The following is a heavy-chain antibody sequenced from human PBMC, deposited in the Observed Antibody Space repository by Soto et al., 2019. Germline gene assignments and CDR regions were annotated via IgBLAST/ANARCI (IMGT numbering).Heavy chain of an antibody. J-gene: IGHJ6*02. CDR3: ARDLAYYYDSSGYLFYYYYGMDV. V-gene: IGHV1-46*01. CDR2: INPSGGST. Sequence: GXSVKGSCKASVDTFTSYYMHWVRQAPGQGLEWMGIINPSGGSTSYAQKFQGRVTMTRDTSTSTVYMELSSLRSEDTAVYYCARDLAYYYDSSGYLFYYYYGMDVWGQGTTVTVSS. CDR1: VDTFTSYY. D-gene: IGHD3-22*01.